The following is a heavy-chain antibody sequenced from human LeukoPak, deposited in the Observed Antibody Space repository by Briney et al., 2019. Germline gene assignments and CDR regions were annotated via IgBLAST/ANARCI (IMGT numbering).Heavy chain of an antibody. CDR2: VYDSGST. D-gene: IGHD2-8*02. Sequence: SETLSLNCTVSGGSIRGSSSYWGWIRQPPGEGLQWIGSVYDSGSTYYNPSLKSRLTISVDTSKNQFSLKLSSVTAADTAVYYCAGHHPRNTVDFWGRGTLVTVSS. CDR1: GGSIRGSSSY. J-gene: IGHJ4*02. CDR3: AGHHPRNTVDF. V-gene: IGHV4-39*01.